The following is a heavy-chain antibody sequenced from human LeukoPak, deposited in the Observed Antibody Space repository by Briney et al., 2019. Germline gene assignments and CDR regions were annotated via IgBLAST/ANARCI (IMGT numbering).Heavy chain of an antibody. Sequence: HTGGSLTLSCAASGFTFSSYAMNWVRQAPGKGLEWVPGISGSGGSTYYADSVKGRFTISRDNSKNTLYLQMNSLRAEDTAVYYCAKDLYGDYVVDYWGQGTLVTVSS. V-gene: IGHV3-23*01. D-gene: IGHD4-17*01. J-gene: IGHJ4*02. CDR1: GFTFSSYA. CDR3: AKDLYGDYVVDY. CDR2: ISGSGGST.